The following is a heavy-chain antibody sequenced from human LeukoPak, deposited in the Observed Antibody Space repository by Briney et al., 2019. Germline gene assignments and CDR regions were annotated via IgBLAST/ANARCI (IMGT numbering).Heavy chain of an antibody. CDR3: ARESQSSILTGYYMGAFDI. J-gene: IGHJ3*02. D-gene: IGHD3-9*01. CDR2: IYYSGST. CDR1: GGSISSSSYY. V-gene: IGHV4-39*07. Sequence: SETLSLTCTVSGGSISSSSYYWGWIRQPPGKGLEWIGSIYYSGSTYYNPPLKSRVTILIDTSKNQFSLKLSSVTAADTAVYYCARESQSSILTGYYMGAFDIWGQGTMVTVSS.